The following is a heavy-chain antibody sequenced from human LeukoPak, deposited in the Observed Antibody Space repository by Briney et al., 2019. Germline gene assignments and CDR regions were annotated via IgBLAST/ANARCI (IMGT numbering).Heavy chain of an antibody. D-gene: IGHD6-19*01. J-gene: IGHJ4*02. CDR2: ISPTDGYT. CDR1: GFTFSASP. Sequence: PGGSLRLSCAASGFTFSASPMTWVRQAPGKGLEWVSTISPTDGYTYYVDSVKGRFTISRDFSKNTLYLQMNSLRAEDTAVYFCAKLTSGWFEDFWGQGTLVTVSS. V-gene: IGHV3-23*01. CDR3: AKLTSGWFEDF.